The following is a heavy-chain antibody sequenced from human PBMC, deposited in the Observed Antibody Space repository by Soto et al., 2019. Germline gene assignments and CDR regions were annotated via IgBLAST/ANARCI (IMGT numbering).Heavy chain of an antibody. CDR1: GFTFSILA. Sequence: LRLSCAASGFTFSILAMGWVRQAPGKGLEWVSVIDYTGGTTYYTDSVKGRFTISRDNSKKMLYLQMNSLRAEDTAVYYCAKDATRTDGWYYFDYWGQGALVTVSS. CDR2: IDYTGGTT. CDR3: AKDATRTDGWYYFDY. V-gene: IGHV3-23*01. D-gene: IGHD6-19*01. J-gene: IGHJ4*02.